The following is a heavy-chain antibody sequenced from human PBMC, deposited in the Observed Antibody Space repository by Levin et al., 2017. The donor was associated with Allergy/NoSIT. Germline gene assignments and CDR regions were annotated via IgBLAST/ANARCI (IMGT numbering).Heavy chain of an antibody. CDR2: IRQDGSER. CDR3: ATGTVSAYHLNWFDS. CDR1: GFTFNNYW. V-gene: IGHV3-7*01. Sequence: GGSLRLSCVGSGFTFNNYWMSWVRQAPGKGLEWVADIRQDGSERYYLDSVKGRFTISRDNAKKSLFLQMKFLSLEDTAMYYCATGTVSAYHLNWFDSWGHGVLVTVSS. J-gene: IGHJ5*01. D-gene: IGHD3-3*01.